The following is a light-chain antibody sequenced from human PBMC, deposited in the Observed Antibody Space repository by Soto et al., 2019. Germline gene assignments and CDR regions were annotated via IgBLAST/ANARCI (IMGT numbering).Light chain of an antibody. CDR2: DAF. CDR1: QTISSW. V-gene: IGKV1-5*01. J-gene: IGKJ4*01. CDR3: QQYNSYSRLT. Sequence: IQMTQSPSTLSGSVGDRVTITCRVSQTISSWLAWYQQKPGKEPKLLIYDAFSLESGVPSRFSGGRSGTEFTLTISSLQPDDFATYYCQQYNSYSRLTFGGGTKVDIK.